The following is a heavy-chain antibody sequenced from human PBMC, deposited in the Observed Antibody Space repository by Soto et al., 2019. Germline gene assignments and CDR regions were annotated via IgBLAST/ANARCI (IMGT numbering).Heavy chain of an antibody. CDR1: GYTFTSYY. Sequence: QVQLVQSGAEVKKPGASVKVSCKASGYTFTSYYMHWVRQAPGQGLDWMGMINFSGGFTTYAQKFQGRVTMPRDTSTNTIYMELSSLRSEDTAVYYCARVGNVLNYYDSSGQDSYFDYWGQGSLVTVSS. D-gene: IGHD3-22*01. J-gene: IGHJ4*02. CDR2: INFSGGFT. V-gene: IGHV1-46*01. CDR3: ARVGNVLNYYDSSGQDSYFDY.